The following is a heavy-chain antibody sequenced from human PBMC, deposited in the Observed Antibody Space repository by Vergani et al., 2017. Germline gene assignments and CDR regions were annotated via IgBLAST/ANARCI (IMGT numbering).Heavy chain of an antibody. CDR3: ARLYGRDSSGSKYCDY. CDR1: GYSFTNYW. Sequence: EVQLVPSGAEVKKPGESPKISCQISGYSFTNYWIGWVRQMPGKGLEWMGIIHPADSDTRYSPSFQGQVTISVDKSISTAYLQRSSLRASDSAMYYCARLYGRDSSGSKYCDYWGQGTLVTVSS. D-gene: IGHD3-22*01. CDR2: IHPADSDT. J-gene: IGHJ4*02. V-gene: IGHV5-51*01.